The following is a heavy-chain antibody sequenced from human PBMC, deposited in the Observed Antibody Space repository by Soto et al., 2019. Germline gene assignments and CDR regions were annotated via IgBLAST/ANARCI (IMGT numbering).Heavy chain of an antibody. CDR2: LIPVFGSP. J-gene: IGHJ6*02. CDR3: TRVLGYTFEPGKTRYYAMDV. D-gene: IGHD5-18*01. Sequence: QVQLVQSGAEVKKPGSSVTVSCKTSGGTFSKDAINWVRQAPEQGLEWMGLLIPVFGSPIYAQKFQGRIRITEDESTSTAFMDLSSLRSEDTAVYYCTRVLGYTFEPGKTRYYAMDVWGQGTTVSVSS. CDR1: GGTFSKDA. V-gene: IGHV1-69*01.